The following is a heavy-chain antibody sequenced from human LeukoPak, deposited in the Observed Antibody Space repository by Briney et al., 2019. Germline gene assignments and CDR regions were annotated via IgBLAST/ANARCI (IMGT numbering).Heavy chain of an antibody. CDR1: EFAFSSYW. J-gene: IGHJ4*02. CDR2: INEDGREK. Sequence: PGGSLRLSCAASEFAFSSYWMSWVRQAPGKGREGVANINEDGREKYYLDSVNGRFTISREKDKKSLYLQMNSLRAEETDVYYCARDAPRGYSGSTDYWGQGTLVTVCS. CDR3: ARDAPRGYSGSTDY. D-gene: IGHD5-12*01. V-gene: IGHV3-7*01.